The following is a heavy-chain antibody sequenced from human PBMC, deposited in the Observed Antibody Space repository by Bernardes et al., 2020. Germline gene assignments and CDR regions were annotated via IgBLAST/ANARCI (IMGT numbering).Heavy chain of an antibody. V-gene: IGHV1-2*02. D-gene: IGHD3-16*02. CDR3: ARGGRSIMITFGGVIVPMKFDY. J-gene: IGHJ4*02. Sequence: ASVKVSCKASVYTFTGYYMHWVRQAPGQGLDWMGWIHPNCCGTNYAQKFQGRVTMTRDTSISTAYMELSRLRSDDTAVYYFARGGRSIMITFGGVIVPMKFDYWGQGTLVTVSS. CDR1: VYTFTGYY. CDR2: IHPNCCGT.